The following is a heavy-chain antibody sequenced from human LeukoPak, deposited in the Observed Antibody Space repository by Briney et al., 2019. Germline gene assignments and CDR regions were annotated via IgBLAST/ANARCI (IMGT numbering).Heavy chain of an antibody. CDR2: IIPMSGTV. V-gene: IGHV1-69*05. J-gene: IGHJ4*02. CDR3: ATTDY. CDR1: GGTFTSYT. Sequence: ASVKVSCKASGGTFTSYTVSWVRQAPGQGLEWMGWIIPMSGTVKYAQKFQGRVTITTDESTSTAYMELSSLRSEDTAVYYCATTDYWGQGTLVTVSS.